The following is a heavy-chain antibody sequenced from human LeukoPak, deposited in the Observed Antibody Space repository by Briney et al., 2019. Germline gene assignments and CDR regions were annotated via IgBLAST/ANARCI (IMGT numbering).Heavy chain of an antibody. CDR1: GGSISSGSYY. CDR3: ATEGYGYGYWFDP. V-gene: IGHV4-61*02. Sequence: KSSQTLSLTCTVSGGSISSGSYYWSWIRQPAGKGLEWIGRIYTSGSTNYNPSLKSRVTISVDTSKNQFSLKLSSVTAADTAVYYCATEGYGYGYWFDPWGQGTLVTVSS. D-gene: IGHD5-18*01. J-gene: IGHJ5*02. CDR2: IYTSGST.